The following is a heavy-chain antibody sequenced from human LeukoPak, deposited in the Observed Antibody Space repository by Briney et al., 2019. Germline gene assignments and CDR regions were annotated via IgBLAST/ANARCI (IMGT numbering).Heavy chain of an antibody. D-gene: IGHD1-26*01. J-gene: IGHJ3*02. CDR2: INQGGSEI. CDR3: ARDQSGALDI. Sequence: GGSLRLSCAGSGFMLSSYWMSWVRQAPGKGLEWVANINQGGSEIYYVDSVKGRFTISRDNAEKSLVLQMNSLRADDTAMYYCARDQSGALDIRGQGTMVSVSS. V-gene: IGHV3-7*01. CDR1: GFMLSSYW.